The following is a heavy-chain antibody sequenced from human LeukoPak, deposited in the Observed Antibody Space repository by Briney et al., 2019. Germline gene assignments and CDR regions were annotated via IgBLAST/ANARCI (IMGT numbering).Heavy chain of an antibody. CDR3: ARAPYGSPDY. V-gene: IGHV4-59*12. CDR1: GGSISSYY. CDR2: IYYSGST. J-gene: IGHJ4*02. D-gene: IGHD3-10*01. Sequence: SETLSLTCTVSGGSISSYYWSWIRQPPGKGLEWIGYIYYSGSTNYNPSLKSRVTISVDTSKNQFSLKLSSVTAADTAVYYCARAPYGSPDYWGQGTLVTVSS.